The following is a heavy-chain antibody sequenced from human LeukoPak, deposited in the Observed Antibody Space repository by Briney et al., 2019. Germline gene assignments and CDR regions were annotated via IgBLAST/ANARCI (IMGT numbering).Heavy chain of an antibody. V-gene: IGHV3-23*01. Sequence: PGGSLRLSCAASGFTFSSYAMSWVRQAPGKGLEWVSAISGSGGSTYYADSVKGRFTISRDNSKNTLYLQMNSLRAEDTAVYYCAKGNGYYYDSSGPHFDYWGQGTLVTVSS. CDR1: GFTFSSYA. D-gene: IGHD3-22*01. CDR3: AKGNGYYYDSSGPHFDY. CDR2: ISGSGGST. J-gene: IGHJ4*02.